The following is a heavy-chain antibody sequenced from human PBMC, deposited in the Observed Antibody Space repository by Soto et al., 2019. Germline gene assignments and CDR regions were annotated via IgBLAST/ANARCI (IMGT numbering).Heavy chain of an antibody. CDR2: IKQDGSEK. CDR1: GFTFSSYW. D-gene: IGHD6-13*01. J-gene: IGHJ6*02. V-gene: IGHV3-7*03. Sequence: GGSLRLSCAASGFTFSSYWMSWVRQAPGKGLGWVANIKQDGSEKYYVDSVKGRFTISRDNAKNSLYLQMNSLRAEDTAVYYCARSPAAGTIFYYYGMDVWGQGTTVTVSS. CDR3: ARSPAAGTIFYYYGMDV.